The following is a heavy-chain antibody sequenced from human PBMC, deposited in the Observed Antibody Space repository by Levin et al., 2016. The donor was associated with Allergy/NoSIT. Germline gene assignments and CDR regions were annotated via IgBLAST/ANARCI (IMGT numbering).Heavy chain of an antibody. CDR3: ARADHYYDGTSYYGMGALDL. CDR2: ISTTSTTT. D-gene: IGHD3-16*01. V-gene: IGHV3-48*02. Sequence: GGSLRLSCAASGFSLTGYSMHWVRQAPGKGLEWLSYISTTSTTTYYADSMKGRITISRDNAQNSLYLQLHGLRDEDTALYYCARADHYYDGTSYYGMGALDLWGLGTMVIVSS. J-gene: IGHJ3*01. CDR1: GFSLTGYS.